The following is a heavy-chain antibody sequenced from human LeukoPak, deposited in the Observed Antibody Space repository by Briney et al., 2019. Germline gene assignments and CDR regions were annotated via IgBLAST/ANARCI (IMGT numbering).Heavy chain of an antibody. J-gene: IGHJ4*02. CDR2: ISGSGGST. D-gene: IGHD1-26*01. Sequence: GGSLRLSCAASGFTFSSYAMSWVRQAPGKGLEWVSAISGSGGSTYYADSVKGRFTISRDNAKNTLYLQMNSLRAEDTAVYYGAKDTGDSGSYSDDYWGQGTLVTASS. V-gene: IGHV3-23*01. CDR3: AKDTGDSGSYSDDY. CDR1: GFTFSSYA.